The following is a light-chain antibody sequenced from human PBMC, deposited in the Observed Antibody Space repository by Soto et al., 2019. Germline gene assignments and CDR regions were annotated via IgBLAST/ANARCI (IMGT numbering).Light chain of an antibody. J-gene: IGLJ1*01. CDR3: SSYTSSSTYV. CDR2: EVS. CDR1: SSDVGGYNY. Sequence: ALAQPASVSGSPGQSITISCTGTSSDVGGYNYVSWYQQHPGKAPKLMIYEVSNRPSGVSNRFSGSESGNTASLTISGLQAEDEADYYCSSYTSSSTYVFGTGTKVTVL. V-gene: IGLV2-14*01.